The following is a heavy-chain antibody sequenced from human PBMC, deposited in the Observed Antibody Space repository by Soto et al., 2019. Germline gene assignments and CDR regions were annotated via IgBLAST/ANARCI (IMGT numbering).Heavy chain of an antibody. V-gene: IGHV3-21*01. CDR3: ARESEDLTSNFDY. CDR1: GFTFTRYS. J-gene: IGHJ4*02. CDR2: ISSTTNYI. Sequence: EVQLVESGGGLVKPGGSLRLSCAASGFTFTRYSMNWVRQAPGKRLEWVSSISSTTNYIYYADSMKGRFTVSRDNAKNSVYLDLNSLSAEDTAVYYCARESEDLTSNFDYWGQGTLVTVSS.